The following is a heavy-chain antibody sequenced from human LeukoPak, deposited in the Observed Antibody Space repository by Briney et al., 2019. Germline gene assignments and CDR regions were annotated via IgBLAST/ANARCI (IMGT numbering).Heavy chain of an antibody. D-gene: IGHD3-22*01. Sequence: GGSLRLSCAASGFTFSSYDVNWVRQAPGKGVEWISYTSKSGSAIYYADSVKGRFTISRDNAKNSLYLQMNSLRAEDTAVYYCARGGYYDSSGYYYDNYFDYWGQGTLVTVSS. CDR1: GFTFSSYD. CDR3: ARGGYYDSSGYYYDNYFDY. V-gene: IGHV3-48*03. J-gene: IGHJ4*02. CDR2: TSKSGSAI.